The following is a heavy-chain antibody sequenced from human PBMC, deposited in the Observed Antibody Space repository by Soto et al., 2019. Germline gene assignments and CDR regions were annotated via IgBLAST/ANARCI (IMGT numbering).Heavy chain of an antibody. V-gene: IGHV1-69*06. CDR2: IIPIFGTA. J-gene: IGHJ3*02. Sequence: QVQLVQSGAEVKKPGSSVKVSCKASGGTFSSYAISWVRQAPGQGLEWMGGIIPIFGTANYAQKFQGRVTITADKSKSTAYLELSRLKFGDQAVDYCARPTEGIATIFPTPGSFDIRGQGTMVTVSS. CDR1: GGTFSSYA. D-gene: IGHD2-21*01. CDR3: ARPTEGIATIFPTPGSFDI.